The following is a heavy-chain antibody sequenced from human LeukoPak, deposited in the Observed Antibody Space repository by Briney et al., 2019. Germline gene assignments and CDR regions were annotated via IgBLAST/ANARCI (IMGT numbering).Heavy chain of an antibody. J-gene: IGHJ5*02. V-gene: IGHV1-2*02. D-gene: IGHD6-19*01. CDR2: INLNNGGT. Sequence: ASVKVSCKASGYTFNGYYMHWMRQAPGQGLEWMGWINLNNGGTNYAQKFQGRVTMTRDTSISTAYMELSRLRSDDTAVYYCARAGIAVAGDWFDPWGQGTLVTVSS. CDR1: GYTFNGYY. CDR3: ARAGIAVAGDWFDP.